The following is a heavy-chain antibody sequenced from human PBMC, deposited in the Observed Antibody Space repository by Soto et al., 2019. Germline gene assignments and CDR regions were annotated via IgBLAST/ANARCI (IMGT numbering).Heavy chain of an antibody. CDR3: ARRHYYDSSGYLYYFDY. D-gene: IGHD3-22*01. CDR2: ISYDGSNK. CDR1: GFTLSSYA. J-gene: IGHJ4*02. Sequence: LRLSCASSGFTLSSYALHWVRPAPGKGLEWVAVISYDGSNKYYADSVKGRFTISRDNSKNTLYLQMNSLRAEDTAVYYCARRHYYDSSGYLYYFDYWGQGTLVTVSS. V-gene: IGHV3-30-3*01.